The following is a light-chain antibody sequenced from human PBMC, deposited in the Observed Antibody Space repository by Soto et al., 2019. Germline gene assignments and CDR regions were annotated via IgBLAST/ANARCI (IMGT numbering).Light chain of an antibody. J-gene: IGKJ1*01. V-gene: IGKV1-5*01. CDR1: QGLDRW. CDR3: QQYDNNPCT. Sequence: DVPITQCPSTVSASVGPRVNITFRSSQGLDRWVAWYQQKAGKAPKSLIYGRSILEPGVPSRFSGSGSGTEFTLTISSLQSDDFATYYCQQYDNNPCTFGKGTKVDIK. CDR2: GRS.